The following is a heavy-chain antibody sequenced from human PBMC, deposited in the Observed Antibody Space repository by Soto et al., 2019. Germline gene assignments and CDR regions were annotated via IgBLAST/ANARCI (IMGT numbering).Heavy chain of an antibody. V-gene: IGHV1-18*04. CDR1: GYTFTSYG. J-gene: IGHJ6*02. CDR3: ASDAVRYCRDGVCYQGYYYCARDG. Sequence: QVQLVQSGAEVKKPGASVKVSCKASGYTFTSYGISWVRQAPGQGLEGMGWISAYNGNTNSAQRLQGRVTMTTDTSTGTGHMELWSLRSDDTATYYGASDAVRYCRDGVCYQGYYYCARDGWGQGSTVTV. CDR2: ISAYNGNT. D-gene: IGHD2-8*01.